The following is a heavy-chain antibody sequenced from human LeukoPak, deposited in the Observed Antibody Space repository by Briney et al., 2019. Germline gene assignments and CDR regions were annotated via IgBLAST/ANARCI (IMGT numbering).Heavy chain of an antibody. D-gene: IGHD5-24*01. Sequence: GGSLRLSCAASGFTFSSYAMNWVRQAPGKGLEWVSAISVSGGSTYYADSVKGRFTISRDNSENTLYLQMDSLRAEDTATYYCAKARYMADYWGQGTLVTVSS. CDR3: AKARYMADY. CDR2: ISVSGGST. J-gene: IGHJ4*02. CDR1: GFTFSSYA. V-gene: IGHV3-23*01.